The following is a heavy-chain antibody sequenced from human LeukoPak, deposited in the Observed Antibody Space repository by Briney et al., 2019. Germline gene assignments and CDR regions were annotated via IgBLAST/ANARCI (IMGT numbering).Heavy chain of an antibody. D-gene: IGHD3-10*01. Sequence: PSETLSLTCSVSDYSISSGYYWGWIRQPPGKGLEWIGSIYHSGSTYYNPSLKSRVTISVDTSKNQFSLKLSSVTAADTAVYYCARGVTRVRGVTLSNWFDPWGQGTLVTVSS. CDR1: DYSISSGYY. V-gene: IGHV4-38-2*02. CDR3: ARGVTRVRGVTLSNWFDP. CDR2: IYHSGST. J-gene: IGHJ5*02.